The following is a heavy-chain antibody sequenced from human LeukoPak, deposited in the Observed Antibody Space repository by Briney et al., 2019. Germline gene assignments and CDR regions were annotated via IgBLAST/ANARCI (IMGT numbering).Heavy chain of an antibody. CDR2: ISSSSSYI. V-gene: IGHV3-21*05. CDR3: AGASFDY. Sequence: PEGSLRLSCAASGFTFSSYEMNWVRQAPGKGLEWVSYISSSSSYIYYADSVKGRFTISRDNAKNSLYLQMNSLRAEDTAAYYCAGASFDYWGQGTLVTVSS. J-gene: IGHJ4*02. CDR1: GFTFSSYE.